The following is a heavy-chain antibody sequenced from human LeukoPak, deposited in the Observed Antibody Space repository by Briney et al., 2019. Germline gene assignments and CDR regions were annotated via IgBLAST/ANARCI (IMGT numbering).Heavy chain of an antibody. Sequence: ASVKVPCKSSGYTFTDSYLHWVRQAPGQPLEWMVWINPDSGGTKYAQKFQGRVTVTRDTSISTAYMELSRLRSDDTAVYYCARDLGCSRTSCYYASDYWGQGTLLTVSS. CDR1: GYTFTDSY. J-gene: IGHJ4*02. D-gene: IGHD2-2*01. CDR3: ARDLGCSRTSCYYASDY. V-gene: IGHV1-2*02. CDR2: INPDSGGT.